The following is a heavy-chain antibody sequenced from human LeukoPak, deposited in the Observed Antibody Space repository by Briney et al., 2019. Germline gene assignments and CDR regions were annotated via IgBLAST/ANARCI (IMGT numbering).Heavy chain of an antibody. V-gene: IGHV3-53*01. CDR3: AGGKYSLGYY. Sequence: GGSLRLSCAASGFTFSSYAMSWVRQAPGKGLEWVSVIYSGGSTYYADSVKGRFTISRDNSKNTLYLQMNSLRAEDTAVYYCAGGKYSLGYYWGQGTLVTVSS. CDR1: GFTFSSYA. CDR2: IYSGGST. J-gene: IGHJ4*02. D-gene: IGHD4-11*01.